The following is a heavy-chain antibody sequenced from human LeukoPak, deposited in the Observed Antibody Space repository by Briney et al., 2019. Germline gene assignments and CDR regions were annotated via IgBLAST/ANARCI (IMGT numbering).Heavy chain of an antibody. Sequence: GGSLRLSCAASGFTVSSNYMSWVRQAPGKGLEWVSVIYSGGSTYYADSVKGRFTISRDNSKNTLYLQMNSLRAEDTAVYYCARDRSGYYGDYWGQGTLVTVSS. V-gene: IGHV3-66*01. CDR1: GFTVSSNY. D-gene: IGHD3-22*01. CDR3: ARDRSGYYGDY. J-gene: IGHJ4*02. CDR2: IYSGGST.